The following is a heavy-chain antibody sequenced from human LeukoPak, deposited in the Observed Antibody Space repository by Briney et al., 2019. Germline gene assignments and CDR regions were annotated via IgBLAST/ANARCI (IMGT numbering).Heavy chain of an antibody. V-gene: IGHV4-31*03. CDR2: IYYSGST. CDR3: ARAEVDIVATSGDAPYYYYGMDV. J-gene: IGHJ6*02. D-gene: IGHD5-12*01. CDR1: GGSISSGGYY. Sequence: SQTLSLTCTVSGGSISSGGYYWSWSRQHPGKGLEWIGYIYYSGSTYYNPSLKSRVTISVDTSKNQFSLKLSSVTAADTAVYYCARAEVDIVATSGDAPYYYYGMDVWGQGTTVTVSS.